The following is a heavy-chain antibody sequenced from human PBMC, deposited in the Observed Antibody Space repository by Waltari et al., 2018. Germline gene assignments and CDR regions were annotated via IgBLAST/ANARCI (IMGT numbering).Heavy chain of an antibody. D-gene: IGHD2-2*01. CDR3: ARDFTSWGFDY. CDR1: GFTFSSHS. Sequence: EVQLVESGGGLVKPGGSLRLSCAAPGFTFSSHSMTWVRQAPGKGLEWVSSISSSSNYIYYADSVKGRFTIFRDNAKHSLFLQMNSLRAEDTAVYYCARDFTSWGFDYWGQGTLVTVSS. CDR2: ISSSSNYI. J-gene: IGHJ4*02. V-gene: IGHV3-21*01.